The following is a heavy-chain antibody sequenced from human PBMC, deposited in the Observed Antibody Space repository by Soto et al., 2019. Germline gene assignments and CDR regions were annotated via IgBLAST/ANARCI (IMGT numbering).Heavy chain of an antibody. CDR2: ISNDGTNK. V-gene: IGHV3-30*04. D-gene: IGHD3-22*01. CDR3: ASLDPDYDSSGYVFQSRYGMDV. CDR1: GFTFRNYA. J-gene: IGHJ6*02. Sequence: GGSVRLSCAASGFTFRNYAMHLVRQAPGKGLECVAVISNDGTNKFYRDYVKGRFTISRDNSKNTLYLQINSLRSEDTAVYYCASLDPDYDSSGYVFQSRYGMDVWGQGTTVTVSS.